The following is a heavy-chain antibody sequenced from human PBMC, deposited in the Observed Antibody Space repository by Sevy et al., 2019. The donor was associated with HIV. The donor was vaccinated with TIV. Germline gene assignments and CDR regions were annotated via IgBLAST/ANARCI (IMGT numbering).Heavy chain of an antibody. Sequence: GGSLRLSCAASGFTFSSYWMSWVRQAPGKGLEWVANIKQDGSEKYYVDSVKGRFTISRDNAKNSLYLQMNSLRAEDTAVDYCAREVKGYYDSSGYGRFDPWGQGTLVTVSS. V-gene: IGHV3-7*03. CDR3: AREVKGYYDSSGYGRFDP. J-gene: IGHJ5*02. CDR1: GFTFSSYW. D-gene: IGHD3-22*01. CDR2: IKQDGSEK.